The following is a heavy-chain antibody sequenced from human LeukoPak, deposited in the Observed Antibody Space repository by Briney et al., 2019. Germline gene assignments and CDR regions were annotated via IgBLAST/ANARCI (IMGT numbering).Heavy chain of an antibody. D-gene: IGHD3-10*01. CDR2: MSASSGLI. Sequence: GGSLRLSCAASGFTFSFYSMNWVRQAPGKGLEWVSSMSASSGLIYYADSVKGRFTVSRDNAKNSLYLQMNSLRAEDTAVYYCAREFGGSASGAGYWGQGTLVTVSS. V-gene: IGHV3-21*01. J-gene: IGHJ4*02. CDR3: AREFGGSASGAGY. CDR1: GFTFSFYS.